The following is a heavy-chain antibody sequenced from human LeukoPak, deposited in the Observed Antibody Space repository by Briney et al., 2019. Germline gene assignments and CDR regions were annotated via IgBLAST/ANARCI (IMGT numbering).Heavy chain of an antibody. Sequence: PGGSLRLSCAASGFTFRSYSMIWVRQAPGKGLEWVSSISSSSSYIYYADSVKGRFTISRDNAKNSLYLQMNSLRAEDTAVYYCARESPPRGYCSGGSCYAYYWGQGTLVTVSS. CDR3: ARESPPRGYCSGGSCYAYY. D-gene: IGHD2-15*01. J-gene: IGHJ4*02. V-gene: IGHV3-21*01. CDR2: ISSSSSYI. CDR1: GFTFRSYS.